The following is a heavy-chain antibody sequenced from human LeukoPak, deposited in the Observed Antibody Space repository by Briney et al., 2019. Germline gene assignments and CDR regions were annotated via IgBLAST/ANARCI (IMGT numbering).Heavy chain of an antibody. V-gene: IGHV4-30-2*01. J-gene: IGHJ4*02. D-gene: IGHD3-3*01. Sequence: PSQTLSLTCTVSGGSISSGGYSWSWIRQPPGMGLEWIGYIYHSGSTYYNPSLKSRVTISVDTSKNQFSLKLSSVTAADTAVYYCAGLPDYDFWSGYYIGGDYWGQGTLVTVSS. CDR1: GGSISSGGYS. CDR3: AGLPDYDFWSGYYIGGDY. CDR2: IYHSGST.